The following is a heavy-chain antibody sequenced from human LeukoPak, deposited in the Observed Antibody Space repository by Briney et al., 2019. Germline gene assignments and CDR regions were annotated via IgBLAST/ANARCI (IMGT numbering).Heavy chain of an antibody. J-gene: IGHJ4*02. V-gene: IGHV3-23*01. CDR3: ANDYDFWSGYFDY. Sequence: PGGSLRLSCAASGFTFSSYAMSCVRQAPGKGLEWVSAISGSGGSTYYADSVKGRFTISRDNSKNTLYLQMNSLRAEDTAVYYCANDYDFWSGYFDYWGQGTLVTVSS. CDR2: ISGSGGST. D-gene: IGHD3-3*01. CDR1: GFTFSSYA.